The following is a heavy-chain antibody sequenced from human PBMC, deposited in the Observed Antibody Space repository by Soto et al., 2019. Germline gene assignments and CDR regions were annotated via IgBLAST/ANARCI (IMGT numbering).Heavy chain of an antibody. D-gene: IGHD2-2*01. CDR1: GGSFSGYY. CDR2: INHSGST. J-gene: IGHJ4*02. Sequence: QVQLQQWGAGLLKPSETLSLTCAVYGGSFSGYYWSWIRQPPGKGLEWIGEINHSGSTNYNPSLKSRLTRSVDTSKNQFSLKRSSVTAADTAVYYCARGRHRWSCSSTSCPAPGGHIFDYWGQGTLVTVSS. CDR3: ARGRHRWSCSSTSCPAPGGHIFDY. V-gene: IGHV4-34*01.